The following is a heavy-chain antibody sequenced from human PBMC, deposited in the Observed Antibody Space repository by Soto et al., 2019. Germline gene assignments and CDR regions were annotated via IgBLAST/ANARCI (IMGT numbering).Heavy chain of an antibody. Sequence: EVQLLESGGSLVQPGGSLRLSCAASGFTFSNFWMTWVRQAPGKGLEWVANIKKDGSEQYYVDSVKGRFTVSRDNAKNSVDLQMNSLRPEDTGVYYCASGNYYNGMDVWGQGTTVTVPS. CDR1: GFTFSNFW. J-gene: IGHJ6*02. V-gene: IGHV3-7*01. CDR2: IKKDGSEQ. CDR3: ASGNYYNGMDV. D-gene: IGHD3-10*01.